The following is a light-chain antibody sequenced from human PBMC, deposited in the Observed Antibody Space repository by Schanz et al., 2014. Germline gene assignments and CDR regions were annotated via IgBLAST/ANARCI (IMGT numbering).Light chain of an antibody. J-gene: IGLJ2*01. CDR3: TSYAGSNQVV. CDR1: SSDVGGYNY. V-gene: IGLV2-8*01. Sequence: QSALTQPASVSGSPGQSITISCTGTSSDVGGYNYVSWYQHYPGKAPKLMIYDVTNRPSGVPDRFSASKSGNTASLTVSGLQADDEADYYCTSYAGSNQVVFGGGTKLTV. CDR2: DVT.